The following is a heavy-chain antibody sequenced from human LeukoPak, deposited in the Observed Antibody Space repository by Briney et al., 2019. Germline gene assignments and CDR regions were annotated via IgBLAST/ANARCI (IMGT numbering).Heavy chain of an antibody. Sequence: GRSLRLSCAASGFTFDDYAMHWVRQAPGKGLEWVSGISWNSGSIGYADSVKGRFTISRDNAKNTLYLQMNSLRAEDTAVYYCAREGRGYDILTGYYKGYYFDYWGQGTLVTVSS. CDR3: AREGRGYDILTGYYKGYYFDY. CDR2: ISWNSGSI. V-gene: IGHV3-9*01. CDR1: GFTFDDYA. J-gene: IGHJ4*02. D-gene: IGHD3-9*01.